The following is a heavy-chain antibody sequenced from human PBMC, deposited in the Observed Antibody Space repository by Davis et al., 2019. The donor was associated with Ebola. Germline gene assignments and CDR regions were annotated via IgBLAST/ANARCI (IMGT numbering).Heavy chain of an antibody. CDR1: GFTFSSYA. CDR2: ISSSSSYI. Sequence: GESLKISCAASGFTFSSYAMSWVRQAPGKGLEWVSSISSSSSYIYYADSVKGRFTISRDNAKNSLYLQMNSLRAEDTAVYYCARVAVIHGWFDPWGQGTLVTVS. V-gene: IGHV3-21*01. CDR3: ARVAVIHGWFDP. D-gene: IGHD2-21*01. J-gene: IGHJ5*02.